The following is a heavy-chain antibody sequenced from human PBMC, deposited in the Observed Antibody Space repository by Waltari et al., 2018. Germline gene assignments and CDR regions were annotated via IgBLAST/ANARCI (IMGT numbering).Heavy chain of an antibody. Sequence: QVQLQQWGAGLLKPSETLSLTCAVYGGSFSGYYWSWIRQPPGKGLGWIGEINHSGSTHYNPSLKSRVTISVDTSKNQFSLKLSSVTAADTAVYYCARGRRIAAHLDYWGQGTLVTVSS. CDR1: GGSFSGYY. CDR2: INHSGST. J-gene: IGHJ4*02. D-gene: IGHD6-6*01. CDR3: ARGRRIAAHLDY. V-gene: IGHV4-34*01.